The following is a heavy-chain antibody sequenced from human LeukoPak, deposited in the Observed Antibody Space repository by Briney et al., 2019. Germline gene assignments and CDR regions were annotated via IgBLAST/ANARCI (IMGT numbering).Heavy chain of an antibody. CDR3: ARDLDYGGYSNFEY. CDR2: IKSDGSST. J-gene: IGHJ4*02. D-gene: IGHD4-23*01. Sequence: GGSLRLSCAASGVTFSSFWMHWVRQAPGKGLVWVSRIKSDGSSTSYAGSVKGRFTISRDNAKNTLYLQMNSLRAEDTAVYYCARDLDYGGYSNFEYWGQGTLVTVSS. CDR1: GVTFSSFW. V-gene: IGHV3-74*01.